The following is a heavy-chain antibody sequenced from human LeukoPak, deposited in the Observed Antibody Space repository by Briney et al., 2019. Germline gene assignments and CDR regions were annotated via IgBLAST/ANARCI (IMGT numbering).Heavy chain of an antibody. CDR1: GYTFTGCY. CDR2: INPNSGDT. CDR3: ARDLEAATLDY. J-gene: IGHJ4*02. Sequence: ASVKVSCKASGYTFTGCYMHWVRQAPGQGLEWMGWINPNSGDTGYAQKFQGRVTMSRDISISTAYMELNTLTSEDTAVYYCARDLEAATLDYWGQGTLVTVSS. D-gene: IGHD6-25*01. V-gene: IGHV1-2*02.